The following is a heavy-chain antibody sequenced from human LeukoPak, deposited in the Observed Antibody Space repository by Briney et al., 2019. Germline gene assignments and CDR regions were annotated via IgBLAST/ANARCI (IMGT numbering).Heavy chain of an antibody. CDR2: INSDGSST. D-gene: IGHD2-15*01. V-gene: IGHV3-74*01. CDR1: GFTFINYW. CDR3: ARVQGCSGGTCYFHY. J-gene: IGHJ4*02. Sequence: PGGSLRLSCAASGFTFINYWMVWVRQAPGKGLLWVSRINSDGSSTTYADSMKGRFTISRDNAKNTVYLQMNSLRAEDTAVYYCARVQGCSGGTCYFHYWGRGTLVTVSS.